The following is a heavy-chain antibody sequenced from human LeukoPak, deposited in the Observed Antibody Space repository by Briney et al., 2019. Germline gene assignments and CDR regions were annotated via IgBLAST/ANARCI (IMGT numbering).Heavy chain of an antibody. V-gene: IGHV3-23*01. Sequence: PGGSLRLSCAASGFTFSSYAMSWVRQAPGKGLEWVSAISGSGGSTYYADSVKGRFTISRDNSKNTLCLQMNSLRAEDTAVYYCAKDRLYRDYDYVWGSYSYGAFDIWGQGTMVTVSS. CDR3: AKDRLYRDYDYVWGSYSYGAFDI. D-gene: IGHD3-16*01. J-gene: IGHJ3*02. CDR2: ISGSGGST. CDR1: GFTFSSYA.